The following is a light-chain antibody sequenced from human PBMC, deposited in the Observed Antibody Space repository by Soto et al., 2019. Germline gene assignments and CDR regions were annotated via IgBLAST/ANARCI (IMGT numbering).Light chain of an antibody. Sequence: QSALTQPASVSGSPGQSITISCTGTSSDVGSYNLVSWYQHHPGKAPKLMIYEGSKRPSGVSNRFSGSKSGNTASLTISGLQAEDEADYYCSSYAGSSTYVFRTGTKVTVL. CDR1: SSDVGSYNL. CDR2: EGS. V-gene: IGLV2-23*01. J-gene: IGLJ1*01. CDR3: SSYAGSSTYV.